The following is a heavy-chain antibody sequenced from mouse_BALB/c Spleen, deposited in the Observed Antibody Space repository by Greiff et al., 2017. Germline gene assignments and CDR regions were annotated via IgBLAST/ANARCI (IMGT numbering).Heavy chain of an antibody. D-gene: IGHD1-1*01. J-gene: IGHJ2*01. V-gene: IGHV14-3*02. CDR1: GFNIKDTY. Sequence: EVQLQQSGADLVKPGASVKLSCTASGFNIKDTYMHWVKQRPEQGLEWIGRIDPANGNTNYDPKFQGKATITADTSSNTAYLQLSSLTSEDTAVYYCATQYHGSSYLDYWGQGTTLTVSS. CDR2: IDPANGNT. CDR3: ATQYHGSSYLDY.